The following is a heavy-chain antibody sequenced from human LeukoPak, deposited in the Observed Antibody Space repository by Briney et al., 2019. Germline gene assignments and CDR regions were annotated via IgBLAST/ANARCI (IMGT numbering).Heavy chain of an antibody. Sequence: GGSLKLSCAASGFTFSGSAIHWVRQASGKGLEWVGRIRSKANSYATAYAESMKGRFTMSRDDSKNTAYLQMNSLKTEDTAVYYCTRLLETVNLAEGNEGLFDSWGQGTLVTVSS. V-gene: IGHV3-73*01. J-gene: IGHJ4*02. CDR2: IRSKANSYAT. CDR1: GFTFSGSA. D-gene: IGHD1-1*01. CDR3: TRLLETVNLAEGNEGLFDS.